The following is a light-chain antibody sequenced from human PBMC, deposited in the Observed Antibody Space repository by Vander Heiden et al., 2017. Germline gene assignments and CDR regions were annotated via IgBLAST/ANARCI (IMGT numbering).Light chain of an antibody. CDR3: AAWDGSLNAWV. CDR2: SNN. J-gene: IGLJ3*02. V-gene: IGLV1-44*01. Sequence: QSVLTQPPSASGTPGQRVSISCSGSHSNIGRHTVSWYQQLPGMAPKLLIFSNNQRPSGVPDRFSGSKSGTSASLAIIGLQSEDEADYYCAAWDGSLNAWVFGGGTKLTVL. CDR1: HSNIGRHT.